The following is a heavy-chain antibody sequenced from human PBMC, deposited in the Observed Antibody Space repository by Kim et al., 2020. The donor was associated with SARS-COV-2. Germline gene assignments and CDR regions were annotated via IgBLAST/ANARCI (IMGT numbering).Heavy chain of an antibody. J-gene: IGHJ4*03. V-gene: IGHV3-23*01. D-gene: IGHD3-10*01. Sequence: GGSLRLSCVASGISFNSYAMSWVRQAPGKGLEWVSSINSVGSNTFYANSVKGRFTISRDNSKNTLYLHMRGLRPEDTAVYFCVKESSHYSFLDYWGQGTPVTVSS. CDR3: VKESSHYSFLDY. CDR2: INSVGSNT. CDR1: GISFNSYA.